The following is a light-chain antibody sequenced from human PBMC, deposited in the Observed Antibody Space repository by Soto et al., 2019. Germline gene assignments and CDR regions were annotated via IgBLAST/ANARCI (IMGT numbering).Light chain of an antibody. V-gene: IGKV1-39*01. CDR2: AAS. Sequence: DVQITQSPSSLSASVGDRVTITCRASQSISSYLNWYQQKPGKAPKLLIYAASSLQSGVPSRFSGSGSGTDFTLTISSRQPEDFATYYCQQSDSTPLTFGGGTKLAIK. CDR1: QSISSY. CDR3: QQSDSTPLT. J-gene: IGKJ4*01.